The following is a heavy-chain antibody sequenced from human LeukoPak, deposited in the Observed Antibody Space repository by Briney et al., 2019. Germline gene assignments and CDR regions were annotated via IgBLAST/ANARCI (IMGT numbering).Heavy chain of an antibody. V-gene: IGHV3-48*02. CDR2: ISSSSGTI. CDR1: GFTFSSYA. Sequence: GGPLRLSCAASGFTFSSYAMNWVRQAPGKGLEWVSYISSSSGTIYYADSVKGRFTISRDNAKNSLYLQMNSLRDEDTAVYYCARGNYSYYGLDVWGQGTTVTVSS. J-gene: IGHJ6*02. CDR3: ARGNYSYYGLDV.